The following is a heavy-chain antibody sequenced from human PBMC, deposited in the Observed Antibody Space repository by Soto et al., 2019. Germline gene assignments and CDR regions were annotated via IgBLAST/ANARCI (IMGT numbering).Heavy chain of an antibody. CDR3: AAGGGLPRYY. J-gene: IGHJ4*02. CDR2: IYHSGST. CDR1: GGSISSGGYS. D-gene: IGHD5-12*01. V-gene: IGHV4-30-2*01. Sequence: QLQLQESGSGLVKPSQTLSLTCAVSGGSISSGGYSWSWIRPPPGKGLEWIGYIYHSGSTYYNPSLTSRVTTSVDTSKSKCSLKLCAVTAADTAVYYCAAGGGLPRYYWGQGTLVTVSS.